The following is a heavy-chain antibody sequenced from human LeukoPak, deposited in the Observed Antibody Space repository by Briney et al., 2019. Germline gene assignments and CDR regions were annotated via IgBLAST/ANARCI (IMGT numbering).Heavy chain of an antibody. Sequence: SETLSLTCAVSGYSISSGYYWGWIRRPPGKGLEWIGSIYHRGSTYYNPSLKSRVTISVDTSKNQFSLKLSSVTAADTAVYYCAGWFGELLSLFTYWGQGTLVTVSS. CDR3: AGWFGELLSLFTY. CDR2: IYHRGST. V-gene: IGHV4-38-2*01. J-gene: IGHJ4*02. D-gene: IGHD3-10*01. CDR1: GYSISSGYY.